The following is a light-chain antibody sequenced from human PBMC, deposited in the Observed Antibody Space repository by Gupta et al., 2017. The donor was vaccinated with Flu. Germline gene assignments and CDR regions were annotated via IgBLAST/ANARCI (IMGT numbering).Light chain of an antibody. V-gene: IGKV3-15*01. CDR3: QQYQDWPPVT. CDR1: QSVRNN. Sequence: ERVALSCRASQSVRNNLAWYQQKGGQVPRVLIYDASARATGVPARFSGSGSDTEFTLTISSLQSEDSAVYYCQQYQDWPPVTFGGGTRVEIK. J-gene: IGKJ4*01. CDR2: DAS.